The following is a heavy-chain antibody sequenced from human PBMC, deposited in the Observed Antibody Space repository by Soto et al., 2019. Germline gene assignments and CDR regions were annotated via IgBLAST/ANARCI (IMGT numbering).Heavy chain of an antibody. Sequence: QVQLVQSGAEVKKPGASVKVSCKASGYTFTSYGISWVRQAPGQGLEWMGWISAYNGNTNYAQKLQGRVTMTTDTSTSTAYMGLGSLRSDDTAGYYCAGVSVNTHSPPWYFDLWGRGTLVTVSS. D-gene: IGHD4-17*01. CDR2: ISAYNGNT. J-gene: IGHJ2*01. CDR1: GYTFTSYG. CDR3: AGVSVNTHSPPWYFDL. V-gene: IGHV1-18*01.